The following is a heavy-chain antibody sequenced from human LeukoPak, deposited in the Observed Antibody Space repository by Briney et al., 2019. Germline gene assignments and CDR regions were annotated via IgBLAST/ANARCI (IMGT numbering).Heavy chain of an antibody. V-gene: IGHV1-2*02. CDR1: GYTFTDNH. CDR2: INPNSGGT. J-gene: IGHJ3*02. D-gene: IGHD7-27*01. Sequence: ASVKVSCKASGYTFTDNHMYWIRQAPGQGPECMGWINPNSGGTNYAQKFQGRITMTRDTSISTAYMELSRLTSDDTAIYFCERELGRNAFDIWGQGTMVTVSP. CDR3: ERELGRNAFDI.